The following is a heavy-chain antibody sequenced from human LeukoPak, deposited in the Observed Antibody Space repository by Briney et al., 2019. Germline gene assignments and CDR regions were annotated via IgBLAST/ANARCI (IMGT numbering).Heavy chain of an antibody. CDR1: GFTFSSYA. V-gene: IGHV3-23*01. CDR2: ISGSGGST. D-gene: IGHD3-3*01. CDR3: VKEIRFLDDY. Sequence: PGGSLTLSCAASGFTFSSYAMSWVRQAPGKGLEWVSAISGSGGSTYYADSVRGRITISKDNSNNTVYLHMKSLRAEDTAVYYCVKEIRFLDDYWGQGTLVTVSS. J-gene: IGHJ4*02.